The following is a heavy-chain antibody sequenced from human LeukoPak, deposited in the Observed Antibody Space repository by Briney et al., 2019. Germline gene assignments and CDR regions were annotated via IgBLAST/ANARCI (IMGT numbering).Heavy chain of an antibody. CDR1: GFTFSSYA. CDR3: AKATGRGYSYGYYYYGMDV. J-gene: IGHJ6*02. Sequence: GGSLRLSCAASGFTFSSYAMSWVRQAPGKGLEWVSAISGSGGSTYYADSVKGRLTISRDNSKNTLYLQMNSLRAEDTAVYYCAKATGRGYSYGYYYYGMDVWGQGTTVTVSS. V-gene: IGHV3-23*01. D-gene: IGHD5-18*01. CDR2: ISGSGGST.